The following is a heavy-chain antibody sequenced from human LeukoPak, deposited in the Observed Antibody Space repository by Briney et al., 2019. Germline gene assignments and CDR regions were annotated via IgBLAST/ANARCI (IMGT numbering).Heavy chain of an antibody. Sequence: SETLSLTCTVSGGSISTYYWNWIRQPPGKGLEWIGYIYYSGSTNYNPSLKSRVTISVDTSKNQFSLKLSSVTAADTAVYYCAREGVYSYGLDYWGQGTLVTVSS. J-gene: IGHJ4*02. V-gene: IGHV4-59*01. CDR1: GGSISTYY. CDR2: IYYSGST. D-gene: IGHD5-18*01. CDR3: AREGVYSYGLDY.